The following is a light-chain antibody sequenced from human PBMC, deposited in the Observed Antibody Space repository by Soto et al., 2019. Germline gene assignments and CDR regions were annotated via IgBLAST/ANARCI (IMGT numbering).Light chain of an antibody. CDR2: GAS. CDR1: QSVSSN. J-gene: IGKJ5*01. V-gene: IGKV3-15*01. Sequence: IVMTQSPATLSVSPGERATLSCRASQSVSSNLAWYQQKPGQAPRLLIYGASTRATGIPARFSGSGSGTEFTLTISSLQSADVAVYYCQQYNSWPPITFGQGTRLEIK. CDR3: QQYNSWPPIT.